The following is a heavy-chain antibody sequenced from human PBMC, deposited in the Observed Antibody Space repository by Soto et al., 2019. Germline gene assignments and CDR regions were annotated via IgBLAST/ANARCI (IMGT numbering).Heavy chain of an antibody. CDR3: ARGAFCGGAPGCRDMDV. Sequence: QIQLVQSGGEVKKPGASVKVSCKSSGYNFISHSITWVRQAPGQGLEWMGRISAYNGNTNHAQKFTGRLTMTTDTSTSTAYMELRSLRSDDTAVYYCARGAFCGGAPGCRDMDVWGQGTTVTVSS. D-gene: IGHD2-21*01. J-gene: IGHJ6*02. CDR1: GYNFISHS. CDR2: ISAYNGNT. V-gene: IGHV1-18*01.